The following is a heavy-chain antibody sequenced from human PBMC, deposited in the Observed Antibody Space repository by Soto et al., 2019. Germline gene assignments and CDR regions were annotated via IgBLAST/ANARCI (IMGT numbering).Heavy chain of an antibody. CDR3: ARGYDSSGYYAIVGSYYGMDV. CDR1: GYTFTGYY. CDR2: INPNSGGT. J-gene: IGHJ6*02. D-gene: IGHD3-22*01. V-gene: IGHV1-2*04. Sequence: ASVKVSCKASGYTFTGYYMHWVRQAPVRGLEWMGWINPNSGGTNYAQKFQGWVTMTRDTYISTAYMELSRLRSDDTAVYYCARGYDSSGYYAIVGSYYGMDVWG.